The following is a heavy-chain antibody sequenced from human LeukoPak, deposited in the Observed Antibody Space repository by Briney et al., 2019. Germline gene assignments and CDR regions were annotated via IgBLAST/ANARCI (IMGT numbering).Heavy chain of an antibody. CDR2: ISGSGGST. J-gene: IGHJ6*04. D-gene: IGHD5-18*01. V-gene: IGHV3-23*01. Sequence: PGGSHRLSCAASGFTFSSYAMSWVCQAPGKGLEWVSAISGSGGSTYYADSVKGRFTSSRDNSKNTLYLQMNSLRAEDTAVYYCAKDGLAMVLAAGMDVWGGVITVTVSS. CDR3: AKDGLAMVLAAGMDV. CDR1: GFTFSSYA.